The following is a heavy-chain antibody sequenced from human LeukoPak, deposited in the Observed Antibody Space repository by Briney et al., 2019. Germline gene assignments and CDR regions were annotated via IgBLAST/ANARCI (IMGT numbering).Heavy chain of an antibody. CDR1: GFTFSSYA. Sequence: GGSLRLSCAASGFTFSSYAMSWVRQAPGKGLEWVSDISGIGGSTYYADSVKGRFTISRDNSKNTLYLQMNSLRAEDTAVYYCAKEGETYYDFWSGYYPVDYWGQGTLVTVSS. CDR3: AKEGETYYDFWSGYYPVDY. CDR2: ISGIGGST. D-gene: IGHD3-3*01. J-gene: IGHJ4*02. V-gene: IGHV3-23*01.